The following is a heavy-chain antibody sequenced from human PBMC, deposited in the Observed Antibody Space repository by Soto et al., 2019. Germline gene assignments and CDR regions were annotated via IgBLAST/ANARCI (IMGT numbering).Heavy chain of an antibody. J-gene: IGHJ4*02. CDR1: GGSLSSYY. V-gene: IGHV4-59*01. CDR3: ARGGSAAGHFDS. Sequence: TLSLTCTVSGGSLSSYYWNWIRQPPGKGLEWIGCINYSGSTNYNPSLQSRVTISVDTSKNQFSLKLNSVTAADTAVYFCARGGSAAGHFDSWGQGTLVTVSS. D-gene: IGHD6-13*01. CDR2: INYSGST.